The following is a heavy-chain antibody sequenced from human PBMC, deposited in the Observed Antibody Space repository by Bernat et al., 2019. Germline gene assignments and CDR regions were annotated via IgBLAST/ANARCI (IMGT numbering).Heavy chain of an antibody. CDR1: GFMFSDHY. Sequence: EVHLVESGGGLVQPGGSLRLSCAASGFMFSDHYMDWVRQAPGKGLEWVGSIKKGNRHTTEYAASVKGSFTCSSDDSRKSLCLKLNSLSADDTAVYYCARSTSDSILDYWGQGTLVTVSS. J-gene: IGHJ4*02. V-gene: IGHV3-72*01. CDR3: ARSTSDSILDY. CDR2: SIKKGNRHTT. D-gene: IGHD2-21*01.